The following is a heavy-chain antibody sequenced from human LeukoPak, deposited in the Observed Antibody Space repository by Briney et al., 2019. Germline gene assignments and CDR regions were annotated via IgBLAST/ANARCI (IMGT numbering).Heavy chain of an antibody. CDR1: GFTFSSYA. D-gene: IGHD3-22*01. CDR3: ARVATPTFGTTILVDHFDY. V-gene: IGHV3-30*04. Sequence: GGSLRLSCAASGFTFSSYALHWVRQAPGKGLEWVALISYDGGNKYYADSVKGRFTISRDNSKNTLYLQMNSLRAEDTAVYYCARVATPTFGTTILVDHFDYWGQGTLVTVSS. J-gene: IGHJ4*02. CDR2: ISYDGGNK.